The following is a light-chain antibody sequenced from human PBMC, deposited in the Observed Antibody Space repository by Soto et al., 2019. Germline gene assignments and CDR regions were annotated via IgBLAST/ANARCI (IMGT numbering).Light chain of an antibody. V-gene: IGLV2-14*01. CDR2: DVS. J-gene: IGLJ1*01. Sequence: QSALTQPASVSGSPGQSITISCTGTSSDVGGYNYVSWYQQHPSKAPKLMIYDVSNRLSGVSNRFSVSKSGNTASLTISGHQAEDEADYYCISYTSNSTLYVFGTGTKLTVL. CDR1: SSDVGGYNY. CDR3: ISYTSNSTLYV.